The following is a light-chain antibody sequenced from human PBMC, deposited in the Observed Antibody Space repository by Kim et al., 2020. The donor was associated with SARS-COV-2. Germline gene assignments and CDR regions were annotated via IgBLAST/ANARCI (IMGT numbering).Light chain of an antibody. J-gene: IGKJ4*01. CDR3: QQYDKVPLT. CDR2: GAS. Sequence: SPVTLSISPGDRVTLSCRAGQTVSSNLAWYQQKPGQAPRLLIHGASIRATGIPPRFSGSGSGTDFSLSISSLQPEDVAVYYCQQYDKVPLTFGGGTKVDIK. V-gene: IGKV3D-15*01. CDR1: QTVSSN.